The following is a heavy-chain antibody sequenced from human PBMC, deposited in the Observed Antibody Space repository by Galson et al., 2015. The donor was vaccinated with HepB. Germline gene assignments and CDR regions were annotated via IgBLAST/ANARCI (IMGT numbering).Heavy chain of an antibody. CDR1: GYTFTSYY. D-gene: IGHD3-3*01. Sequence: SVKVSCKASGYTFTSYYMHWVRQAPGQGLEWMGIINPSGGSTSYAQKFQGRVTMTRDTSTSTVYMELSSLRSEDTAVYYCARGRIGYKKGSGYYSEAFDTGGQGKMVPVPS. J-gene: IGHJ3*02. CDR2: INPSGGST. V-gene: IGHV1-46*01. CDR3: ARGRIGYKKGSGYYSEAFDT.